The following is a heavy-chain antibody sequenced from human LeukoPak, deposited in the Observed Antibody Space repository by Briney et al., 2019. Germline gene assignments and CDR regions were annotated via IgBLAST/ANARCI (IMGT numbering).Heavy chain of an antibody. D-gene: IGHD3-3*01. CDR1: GYTFTGYY. Sequence: ASVKVSCKASGYTFTGYYMHWVRQAPGQGLEWMGWINPNSGGTNYAQKFQGRVTMTRDTSISTAYMELSRLRSDDTAVYYCARVADPITYYDFWSGLGNDAFDIWGQGTMVTVSS. V-gene: IGHV1-2*02. J-gene: IGHJ3*02. CDR2: INPNSGGT. CDR3: ARVADPITYYDFWSGLGNDAFDI.